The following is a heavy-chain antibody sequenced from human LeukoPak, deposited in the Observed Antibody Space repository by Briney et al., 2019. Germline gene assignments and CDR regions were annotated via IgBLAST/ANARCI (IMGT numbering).Heavy chain of an antibody. Sequence: PGGSLRLSCVASGFNLSAYAMHWARQAPGKGLEWVSLIRDDGSDKYYADSVKGRFTISRDISKNTLNLQMNSLRAEDTAVYYCAKDASSSSSLGDWGQGTLVTVSS. CDR1: GFNLSAYA. CDR2: IRDDGSDK. V-gene: IGHV3-30*02. CDR3: AKDASSSSSLGD. J-gene: IGHJ4*02. D-gene: IGHD6-6*01.